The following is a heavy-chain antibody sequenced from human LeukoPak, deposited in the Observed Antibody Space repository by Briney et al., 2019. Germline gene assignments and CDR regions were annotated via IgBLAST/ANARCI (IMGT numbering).Heavy chain of an antibody. V-gene: IGHV3-30*18. CDR3: AKGIVGATKGVDYYYGMDV. J-gene: IGHJ6*02. CDR2: ISYDGSNK. CDR1: GFTFSSYG. D-gene: IGHD1-26*01. Sequence: GRSLRLSCAASGFTFSSYGMHWVRQAPGKGLEWAAVISYDGSNKYYADSVKGRFTISRDNSKNTLYLQMNSLRAEDTVVYYCAKGIVGATKGVDYYYGMDVWGQGTTVTVSS.